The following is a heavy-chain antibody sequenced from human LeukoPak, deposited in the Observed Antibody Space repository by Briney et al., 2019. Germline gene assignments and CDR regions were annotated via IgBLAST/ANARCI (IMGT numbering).Heavy chain of an antibody. CDR2: IYYSGST. V-gene: IGHV4-59*08. J-gene: IGHJ4*02. Sequence: PSETLPLTCTVSGGSISSYYWSWIRHPPGKGLEWIGYIYYSGSTNYNPSLKSRVTISVDTSKNQFSLKLSSVTAADTAVYYCARLYCSGGSCYVDYWGQGTLVTVSS. CDR3: ARLYCSGGSCYVDY. D-gene: IGHD2-15*01. CDR1: GGSISSYY.